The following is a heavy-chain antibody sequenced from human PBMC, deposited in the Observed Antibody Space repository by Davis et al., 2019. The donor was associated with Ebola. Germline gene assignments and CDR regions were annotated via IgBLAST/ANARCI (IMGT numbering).Heavy chain of an antibody. CDR1: GFTFSTYW. CDR2: ITNDGTRT. CDR3: ARREAASIDY. Sequence: GSLRLSCAASGFTFSTYWMSWVRQAPGKGLVWVSRITNDGTRTSYADSVQGRFTISRDNAKNTLFLQLNSLRVEDTAIYYCARREAASIDYWGQGTLVTVSS. J-gene: IGHJ4*02. D-gene: IGHD6-25*01. V-gene: IGHV3-74*01.